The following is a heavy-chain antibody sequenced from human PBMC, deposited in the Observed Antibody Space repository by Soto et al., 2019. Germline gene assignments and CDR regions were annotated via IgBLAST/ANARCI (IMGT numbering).Heavy chain of an antibody. Sequence: ETLSLTCTVSGGSISSYYWSWIRQPPGKGLEWIGYIYYSGSTNYNPSLKSRVTISVDTSKNQFSLKLSSVTAADTAVYYCARDYGEPPQYNWFDPWGQGTLVTVSS. D-gene: IGHD4-17*01. CDR3: ARDYGEPPQYNWFDP. CDR2: IYYSGST. J-gene: IGHJ5*02. CDR1: GGSISSYY. V-gene: IGHV4-59*12.